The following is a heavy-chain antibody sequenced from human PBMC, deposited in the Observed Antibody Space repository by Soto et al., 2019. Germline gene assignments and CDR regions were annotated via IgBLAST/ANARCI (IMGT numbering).Heavy chain of an antibody. CDR2: ISPDGRTT. CDR3: ASGIDY. J-gene: IGHJ4*02. Sequence: GGSLRLSCAASGFSFSHYWMHWVRQAPGKGLVWVSRISPDGRTTTYADSVKGRFTISRDNAENTLYLQMNSLRAEDTAVYYCASGIDYWGQGTLVTVSS. V-gene: IGHV3-74*01. CDR1: GFSFSHYW.